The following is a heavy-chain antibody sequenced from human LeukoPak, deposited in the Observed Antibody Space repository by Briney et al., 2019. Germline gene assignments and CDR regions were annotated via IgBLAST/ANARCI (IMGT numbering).Heavy chain of an antibody. CDR3: ASAIVVVTATPEDNWFDP. V-gene: IGHV1-69*13. CDR2: IIPIFGTA. D-gene: IGHD2-21*02. J-gene: IGHJ5*02. CDR1: GGTFGSYA. Sequence: ASVKVSCKASGGTFGSYAISWVRQAPGQGLEWMGGIIPIFGTANYAQKFQGRVTITADESTSTAYMELSSLRSEDTAVYYCASAIVVVTATPEDNWFDPWGQGTLVTVSS.